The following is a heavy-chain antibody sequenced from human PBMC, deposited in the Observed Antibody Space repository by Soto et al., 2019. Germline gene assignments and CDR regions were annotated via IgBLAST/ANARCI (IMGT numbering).Heavy chain of an antibody. V-gene: IGHV1-8*01. CDR3: ARSVGGSNVNFDY. CDR1: GYTFTIYD. Sequence: QVQLVQSGAEVRTPGASVKVSCKASGYTFTIYDINWVRQATGQGPEWMGWMNPDSGNTGYVQKFQGRVTMTRNTAISTAYMELSSLRSEDTAVYYCARSVGGSNVNFDYWGQGTLVTVSS. CDR2: MNPDSGNT. D-gene: IGHD3-10*01. J-gene: IGHJ4*02.